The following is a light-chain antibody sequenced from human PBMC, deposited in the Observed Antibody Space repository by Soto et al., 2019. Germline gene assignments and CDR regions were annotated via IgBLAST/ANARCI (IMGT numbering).Light chain of an antibody. CDR1: QDITNL. V-gene: IGKV1-33*01. CDR2: AAS. Sequence: DVQLTQSPSSLSASVGDKVTITCQASQDITNLLNWYQQKPGKAPKLLIYAASNLETGLPSRFSGGGSGTDFTFTISSLQPEDVATYFCQQYDLLPWTFDQGTLVEVK. J-gene: IGKJ1*01. CDR3: QQYDLLPWT.